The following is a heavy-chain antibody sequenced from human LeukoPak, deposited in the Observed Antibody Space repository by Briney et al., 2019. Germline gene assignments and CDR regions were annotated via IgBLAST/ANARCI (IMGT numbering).Heavy chain of an antibody. CDR3: ASHSSSWYGFDY. V-gene: IGHV3-53*01. J-gene: IGHJ4*02. Sequence: GGSLRLSCAASGFTVSSNHMSWVRQGRGKGLEWVSVIYSGGSTYYADSVKGRFTISRDNSKNTLYLQMNSLRAEDTAVYYCASHSSSWYGFDYWGQGTLVTVSS. CDR2: IYSGGST. CDR1: GFTVSSNH. D-gene: IGHD6-13*01.